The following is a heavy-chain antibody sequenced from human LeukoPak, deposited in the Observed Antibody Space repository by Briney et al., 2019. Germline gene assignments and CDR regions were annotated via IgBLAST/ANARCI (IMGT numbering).Heavy chain of an antibody. D-gene: IGHD1-26*01. CDR1: GFTFSSYA. Sequence: GGSLRLSCAASGFTFSSYAMSWVRQAPGKGLEWVSAISGSGGSTYYADSVKGRFTISRDNAKNSLYLQMNSLRAEDTAVYYCARSRYSGSYPCFDYWGQGTLVTVSS. CDR2: ISGSGGST. J-gene: IGHJ4*02. CDR3: ARSRYSGSYPCFDY. V-gene: IGHV3-23*01.